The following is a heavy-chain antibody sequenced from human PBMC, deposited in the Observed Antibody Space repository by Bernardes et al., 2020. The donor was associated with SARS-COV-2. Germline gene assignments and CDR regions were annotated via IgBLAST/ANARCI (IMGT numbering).Heavy chain of an antibody. Sequence: ASVKVSCKVSGYTLTELSMHWVRQAPGKGLEWMGGFDPEDGETIYAQKFQGRVTMTEDTSTDTAYMELSSLRSEDTAVYYCATLFVNWNDPFVRWFDPWGQGTLFTVSS. V-gene: IGHV1-24*01. CDR3: ATLFVNWNDPFVRWFDP. CDR1: GYTLTELS. D-gene: IGHD1-1*01. J-gene: IGHJ5*02. CDR2: FDPEDGET.